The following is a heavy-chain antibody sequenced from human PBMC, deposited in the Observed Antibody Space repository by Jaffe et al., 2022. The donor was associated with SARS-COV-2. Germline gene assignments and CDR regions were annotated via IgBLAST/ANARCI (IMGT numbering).Heavy chain of an antibody. CDR1: GGTFSSYA. CDR3: ARASYGGYPGVNYYYYMDV. D-gene: IGHD5-12*01. Sequence: QVQLVQSGAEVKKPGSSVKVSCKASGGTFSSYAISWVRQAPGQGLEWMGGIIPIFGTANYAQKFQGRVTITADESTSTAYMELSSLRSEDTAVYYCARASYGGYPGVNYYYYMDVWGKGTTVTVSS. V-gene: IGHV1-69*01. J-gene: IGHJ6*03. CDR2: IIPIFGTA.